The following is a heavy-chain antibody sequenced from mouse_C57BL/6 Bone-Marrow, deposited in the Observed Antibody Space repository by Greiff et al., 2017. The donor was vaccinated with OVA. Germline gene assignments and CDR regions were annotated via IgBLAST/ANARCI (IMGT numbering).Heavy chain of an antibody. CDR3: TRFITTVVSFDY. Sequence: VQLQQSGTVLARPGASVKMSCKTSGYTFTSYWMHWVKQRPGQGLEWIGAIYPGNSDTSYNQKFKGKAKLTAVTSASTAYMELSSLPNEDSAVYYCTRFITTVVSFDYWGQGTTLTVSS. D-gene: IGHD1-1*01. V-gene: IGHV1-5*01. CDR1: GYTFTSYW. CDR2: IYPGNSDT. J-gene: IGHJ2*01.